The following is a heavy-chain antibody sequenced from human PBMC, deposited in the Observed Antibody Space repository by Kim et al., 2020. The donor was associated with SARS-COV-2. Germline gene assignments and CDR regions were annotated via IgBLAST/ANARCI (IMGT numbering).Heavy chain of an antibody. CDR2: INPSGGST. CDR1: GYTFTSYY. J-gene: IGHJ4*02. CDR3: AREESAYGKTKTWAFDY. D-gene: IGHD5-12*01. Sequence: ASVKVSCKASGYTFTSYYMHWVRQAPGEGLDWMGIINPSGGSTTYAQKFQGRVTRTRDTSTSTVYMELRTLRSEDTAVYYCAREESAYGKTKTWAFDYWGQGTLVTVSS. V-gene: IGHV1-46*01.